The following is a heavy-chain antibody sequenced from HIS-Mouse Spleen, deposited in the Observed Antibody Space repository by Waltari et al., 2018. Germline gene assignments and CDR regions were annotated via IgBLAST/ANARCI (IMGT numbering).Heavy chain of an antibody. Sequence: QLQLQESGPGLVKPSETLSLTCTVSGGSISSSSYYWGWIRQPPGKGLEWIGSIYYSGSTYYNPALNSRVTISVDTSKNQFSLKLSSVTAADTAVYYWAREIPYSSSWYDWYFDLWGRGTLVTVSS. CDR3: AREIPYSSSWYDWYFDL. J-gene: IGHJ2*01. V-gene: IGHV4-39*07. CDR1: GGSISSSSYY. D-gene: IGHD6-13*01. CDR2: IYYSGST.